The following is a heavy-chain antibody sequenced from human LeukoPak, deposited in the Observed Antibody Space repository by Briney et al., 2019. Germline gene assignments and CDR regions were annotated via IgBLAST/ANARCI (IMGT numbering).Heavy chain of an antibody. CDR2: INHSGST. CDR1: GGSISSYY. J-gene: IGHJ4*02. D-gene: IGHD6-13*01. CDR3: ARGHPLAAAIGPAGYYFDY. Sequence: SETLSLTCTVSGGSISSYYWSWIRQPPGKGLEWIGEINHSGSTNYNPSLKSRVTISVDTSKNQFSLKLSSVTAADTAVYYCARGHPLAAAIGPAGYYFDYWGQGTLVTVSS. V-gene: IGHV4-34*01.